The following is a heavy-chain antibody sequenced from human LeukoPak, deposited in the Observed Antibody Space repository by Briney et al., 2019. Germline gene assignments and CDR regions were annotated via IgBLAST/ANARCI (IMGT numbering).Heavy chain of an antibody. D-gene: IGHD3-22*01. CDR2: INPNSGGT. J-gene: IGHJ4*02. V-gene: IGHV1-2*02. CDR3: ARGSYYYGSSGDYVY. CDR1: GYTFTGYY. Sequence: ASVKVSCKASGYTFTGYYMHWVRQAPGQGLEWMGWINPNSGGTNYAQKFQGRVTMTRDTSISTAYMELSRLRSDDTAVYYCARGSYYYGSSGDYVYWGQGTLVTVSS.